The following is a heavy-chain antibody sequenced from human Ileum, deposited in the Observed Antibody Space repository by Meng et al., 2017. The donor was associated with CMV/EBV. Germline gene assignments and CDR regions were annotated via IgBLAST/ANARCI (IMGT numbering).Heavy chain of an antibody. D-gene: IGHD3-22*01. J-gene: IGHJ4*02. CDR2: ISSSSSYI. CDR1: GFSFSSYR. V-gene: IGHV3-21*01. Sequence: GESLKISCAGSGFSFSSYRMNWVRQAPGKGPEWVSSISSSSSYIYYADSVKGRFTISRDNAKNSLYLQMNSLRAEDTAVYYCAKRPTNGDYYAHFDYWGPGNLVHVSS. CDR3: AKRPTNGDYYAHFDY.